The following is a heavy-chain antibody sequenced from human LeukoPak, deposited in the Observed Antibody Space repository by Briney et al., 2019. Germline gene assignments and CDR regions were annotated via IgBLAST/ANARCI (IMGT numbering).Heavy chain of an antibody. V-gene: IGHV1-18*01. CDR3: ARDGLGGSGVAYYMDV. J-gene: IGHJ6*03. Sequence: GASVKVSCKASGYTFTSYGISWVRQAPGQGLEWMGWITAYNGNTNYAHNLQGRVTMTTDTSTSTAYMELRSLRSDDTAVYYCARDGLGGSGVAYYMDVWGKGTTVTVSS. CDR2: ITAYNGNT. CDR1: GYTFTSYG. D-gene: IGHD3-10*01.